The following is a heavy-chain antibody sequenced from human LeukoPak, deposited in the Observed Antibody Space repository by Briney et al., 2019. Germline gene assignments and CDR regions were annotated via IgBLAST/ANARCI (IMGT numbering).Heavy chain of an antibody. V-gene: IGHV1-8*01. J-gene: IGHJ3*02. CDR2: MNPNNGKA. CDR3: ARIIFAGLRAFDK. D-gene: IGHD3-10*01. CDR1: GYTFTSHD. Sequence: ASVKVSCKTSGYTFTSHDIHWVRQATGQDLEWLGCMNPNNGKAAYAQKFQGRITVTRNTAIRTAYMELNSLTSEDTAIYYCARIIFAGLRAFDKWGQGTMVTVSS.